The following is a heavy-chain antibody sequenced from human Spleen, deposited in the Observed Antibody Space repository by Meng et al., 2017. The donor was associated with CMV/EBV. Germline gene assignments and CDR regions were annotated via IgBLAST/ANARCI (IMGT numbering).Heavy chain of an antibody. CDR2: IWYDGSNK. D-gene: IGHD4-23*01. Sequence: LRLLFAGFWFPCSCFGTHWVRQAPGKGLEWVAVIWYDGSNKYYADSVKGRFTISRDNSKNTLYLQMNSLRAEDTAVYYCAKHGGGPDYWGQGTLVTVSS. J-gene: IGHJ4*02. CDR3: AKHGGGPDY. CDR1: WFPCSCFG. V-gene: IGHV3-33*06.